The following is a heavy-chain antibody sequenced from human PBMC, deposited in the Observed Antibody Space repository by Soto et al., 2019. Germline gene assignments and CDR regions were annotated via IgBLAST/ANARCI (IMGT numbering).Heavy chain of an antibody. J-gene: IGHJ4*02. CDR2: IFFSGIT. V-gene: IGHV4-39*01. Sequence: PSETLSLTCTVSGDSIGSSGYYWGWIRQSPGKGLEWIGSIFFSGITYYNPSLKSRVTVSVDTSNNQFSLKLNSVTAADTAMYYCTRRWYCATTSCQKYFDYWGQGTMVTVSS. CDR3: TRRWYCATTSCQKYFDY. D-gene: IGHD2-2*01. CDR1: GDSIGSSGYY.